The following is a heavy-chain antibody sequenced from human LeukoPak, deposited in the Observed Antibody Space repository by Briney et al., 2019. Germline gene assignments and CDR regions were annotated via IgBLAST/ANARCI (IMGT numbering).Heavy chain of an antibody. V-gene: IGHV3-7*01. D-gene: IGHD2-15*01. J-gene: IGHJ6*03. CDR2: IKKDGSEK. CDR3: AREAGRYCSGGSCYSNYYYYYMDV. Sequence: GGSLRLSCAASGFTFSSYGMHWVRQAPGKGLEWVANIKKDGSEKYYVDAVKGRVTISRDNAKTSLYLQKNSLRAEDTAVYYCAREAGRYCSGGSCYSNYYYYYMDVWGKGTTVTISS. CDR1: GFTFSSYG.